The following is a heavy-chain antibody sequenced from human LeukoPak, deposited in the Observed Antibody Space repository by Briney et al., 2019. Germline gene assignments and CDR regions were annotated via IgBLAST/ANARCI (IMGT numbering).Heavy chain of an antibody. CDR3: ARERQWAFDI. D-gene: IGHD6-19*01. CDR1: GFTFSGYN. Sequence: PGGSLRLFCAASGFTFSGYNMNWVRQAPGKGLQWVSSISSSSSYIYYADSVKGRFTISRDNAKNSLYLQMNSLRAEDTAVYYCARERQWAFDIWGQGTMVTVSS. CDR2: ISSSSSYI. J-gene: IGHJ3*02. V-gene: IGHV3-21*01.